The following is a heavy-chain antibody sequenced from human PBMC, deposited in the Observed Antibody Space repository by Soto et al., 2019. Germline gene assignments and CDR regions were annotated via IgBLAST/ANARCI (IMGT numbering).Heavy chain of an antibody. V-gene: IGHV3-13*01. CDR1: GFTFSSYD. Sequence: PGGSLRVSCAASGFTFSSYDMHWVRQATGKGLEWVSAIGTAGDTYYPGSVKGRFTISRENAKNSLYPQMNSLRAEDTAVYYCARSSLWYYYGMDVWGQGTTVTVSS. CDR3: ARSSLWYYYGMDV. D-gene: IGHD3-16*01. CDR2: IGTAGDT. J-gene: IGHJ6*02.